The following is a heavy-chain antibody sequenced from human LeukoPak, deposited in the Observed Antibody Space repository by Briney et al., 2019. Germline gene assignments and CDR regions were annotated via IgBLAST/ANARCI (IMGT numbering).Heavy chain of an antibody. CDR3: ARDRESESDSEGDY. Sequence: GGSLRLSCLVSGFTFSRFWMSWVRQAPGKGLEYVALIKQGGSEIFHMDSVKGRFTISRDDATNSLYLQMNSLRVEDTALYYCARDRESESDSEGDYWGQGTLVNVSS. D-gene: IGHD4-11*01. CDR2: IKQGGSEI. J-gene: IGHJ4*02. CDR1: GFTFSRFW. V-gene: IGHV3-7*01.